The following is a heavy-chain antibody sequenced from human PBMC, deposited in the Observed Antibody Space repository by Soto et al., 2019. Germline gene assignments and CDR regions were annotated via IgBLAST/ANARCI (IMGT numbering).Heavy chain of an antibody. D-gene: IGHD2-2*02. CDR2: IIPIFGTA. CDR3: ASGYCSSTSCYTEYFYYGMDV. V-gene: IGHV1-69*13. CDR1: GGTFSSYA. J-gene: IGHJ6*02. Sequence: SVKVSCKASGGTFSSYAISWVRQAPGQGLEWMGGIIPIFGTANYAQKFQGRVTITADESTSTAYMELSSLRSEDTAVYYCASGYCSSTSCYTEYFYYGMDVWGQGTTVTVYS.